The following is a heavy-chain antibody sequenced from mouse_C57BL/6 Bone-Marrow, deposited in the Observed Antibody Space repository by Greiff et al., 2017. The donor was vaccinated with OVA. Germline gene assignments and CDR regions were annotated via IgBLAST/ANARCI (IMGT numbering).Heavy chain of an antibody. Sequence: ESGPGLVKPSQSLSLTCSVTGYSITSGYYWNWIRQFPGNKLEWMGYISYDGSNNYNPSLKNRISITRDTSKNQFFLKLNSVTTEDTATYYGARNYDYDEGAAWFAYWGQGTLVTVSA. D-gene: IGHD2-4*01. V-gene: IGHV3-6*01. CDR1: GYSITSGYY. CDR3: ARNYDYDEGAAWFAY. J-gene: IGHJ3*01. CDR2: ISYDGSN.